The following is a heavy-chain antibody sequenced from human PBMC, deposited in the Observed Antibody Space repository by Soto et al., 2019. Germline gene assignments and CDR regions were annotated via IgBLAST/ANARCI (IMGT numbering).Heavy chain of an antibody. CDR2: IIPIFGTA. D-gene: IGHD1-7*01. V-gene: IGHV1-69*13. Sequence: SVKVSCTASGGTFSSYAISWVRQAPGQGLEWMGGIIPIFGTANYAQKFQGRVTITADESTSTAYMELSSLRSEDTAVYYCARGNYIESQNDAFDIWGQGTMVTVSS. CDR1: GGTFSSYA. CDR3: ARGNYIESQNDAFDI. J-gene: IGHJ3*02.